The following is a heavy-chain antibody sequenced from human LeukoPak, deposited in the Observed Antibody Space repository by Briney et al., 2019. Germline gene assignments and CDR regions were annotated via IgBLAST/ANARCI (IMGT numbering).Heavy chain of an antibody. CDR2: ISAYDGDT. V-gene: IGHV1-18*01. J-gene: IGHJ5*02. CDR1: GYTFGIYG. D-gene: IGHD2-21*02. CDR3: ARDYCTRGADCYKEDLFDP. Sequence: ASVKVSCKASGYTFGIYGISWVRQAPGQGLEWMAWISAYDGDTNYAQKFEGRVTMTTDTSTNTAYMELRSLRSDDTAIYYCARDYCTRGADCYKEDLFDPWGQGTLVTVSA.